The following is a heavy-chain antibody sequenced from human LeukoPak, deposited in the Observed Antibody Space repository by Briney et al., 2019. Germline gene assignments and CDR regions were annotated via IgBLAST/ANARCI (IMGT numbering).Heavy chain of an antibody. CDR3: ARQGGDVKYYYYYGMDV. J-gene: IGHJ6*02. Sequence: SETLSLTCTVSGGSISSYYWSWIQQPPGKGLEWIGYIYYSGSTNYNPSLKSRVTISVDTSKNQFSLKLSSVTAADTAVYYCARQGGDVKYYYYYGMDVWGQGTTVTVSS. V-gene: IGHV4-59*08. CDR1: GGSISSYY. CDR2: IYYSGST. D-gene: IGHD2-21*01.